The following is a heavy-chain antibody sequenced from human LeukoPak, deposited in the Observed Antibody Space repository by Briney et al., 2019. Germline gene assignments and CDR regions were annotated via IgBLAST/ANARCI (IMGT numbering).Heavy chain of an antibody. CDR1: GFTFNNDA. CDR3: ARDYADYVGYFFFDY. J-gene: IGHJ4*02. Sequence: PGGSLRHSCAASGFTFNNDAMNWVRQALQRGLEWVSSISGGGETTYYADSAKGRFTISRDNSQNTLYLQMNSLRAEDTAVYYCARDYADYVGYFFFDYWGQGTLVTVSS. D-gene: IGHD4-17*01. V-gene: IGHV3-23*01. CDR2: ISGGGETT.